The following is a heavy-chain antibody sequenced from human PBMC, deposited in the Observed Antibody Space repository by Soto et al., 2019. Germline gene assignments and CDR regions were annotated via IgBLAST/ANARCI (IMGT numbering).Heavy chain of an antibody. CDR1: GYTFTSYD. Sequence: ASVKVSCKASGYTFTSYDINWVRQATGQGLEWMGWMNPNSGNTGYAQKFQGRVTMTTNTSTSTAYMELRSLKSDDTAVYYCARVIPPFDPRGQGTLVTVSS. CDR3: ARVIPPFDP. D-gene: IGHD3-16*01. V-gene: IGHV1-8*01. J-gene: IGHJ5*02. CDR2: MNPNSGNT.